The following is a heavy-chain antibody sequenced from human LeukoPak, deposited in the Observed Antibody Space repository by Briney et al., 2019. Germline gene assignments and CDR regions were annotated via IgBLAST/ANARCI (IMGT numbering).Heavy chain of an antibody. CDR3: ASTNSFDY. J-gene: IGHJ4*02. V-gene: IGHV3-7*03. CDR1: GFAFSNYW. CDR2: IKKDESEE. Sequence: GGSLRLSCVASGFAFSNYWMNWVRQAPGKGLEWVANIKKDESEENYVDSVKGRFTISRDNAKNSLHLQMNSLRVEDTAIYYCASTNSFDYWGQGALVTVSS. D-gene: IGHD2-8*01.